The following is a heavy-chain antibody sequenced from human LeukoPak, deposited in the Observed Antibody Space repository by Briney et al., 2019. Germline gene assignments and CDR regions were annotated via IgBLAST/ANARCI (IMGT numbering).Heavy chain of an antibody. Sequence: LPGGSLRLSCAASGFTFSSYAMHWVRQAPGKGLEWVAFIRYDGSNKYYADSVKGRFTISRDNSKNTLYLQMNSLRAEDTAVYYCAKDFEEPEGYSGYDLSGLGYFDLWGRGTLVTVSS. J-gene: IGHJ2*01. V-gene: IGHV3-30*02. CDR1: GFTFSSYA. CDR3: AKDFEEPEGYSGYDLSGLGYFDL. D-gene: IGHD5-12*01. CDR2: IRYDGSNK.